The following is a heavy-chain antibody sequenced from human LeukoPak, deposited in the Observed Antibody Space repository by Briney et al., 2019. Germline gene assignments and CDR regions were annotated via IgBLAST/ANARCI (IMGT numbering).Heavy chain of an antibody. Sequence: ASVRVSCKASGYTFTSYYLHWVRQAPGQGLEWMGIVNPSGGSTSYAQKFQGRVTMTRDTSTSTVYMELSSLRSEDTAVYYCARGEGGGYDLGDYWGQGTLVTVSS. V-gene: IGHV1-46*01. CDR2: VNPSGGST. CDR1: GYTFTSYY. J-gene: IGHJ4*02. CDR3: ARGEGGGYDLGDY. D-gene: IGHD5-12*01.